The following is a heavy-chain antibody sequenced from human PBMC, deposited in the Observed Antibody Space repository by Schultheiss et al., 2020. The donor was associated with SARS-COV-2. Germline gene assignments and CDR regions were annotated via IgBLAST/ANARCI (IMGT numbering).Heavy chain of an antibody. Sequence: SETLSLTCAVYGGSFSGYYWSWIRQPPGKGLEWIGEINHSGSTNYNPSLKSRVTISVDTSKNQFSLKLSSVTAADTAVYYCARDHGYYDSSGYYYERVAFDIWGQGTTVTVSS. D-gene: IGHD3-22*01. CDR3: ARDHGYYDSSGYYYERVAFDI. J-gene: IGHJ3*02. V-gene: IGHV4-34*01. CDR1: GGSFSGYY. CDR2: INHSGST.